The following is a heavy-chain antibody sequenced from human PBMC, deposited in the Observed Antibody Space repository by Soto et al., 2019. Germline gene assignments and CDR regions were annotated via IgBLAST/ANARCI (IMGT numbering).Heavy chain of an antibody. D-gene: IGHD6-13*01. CDR1: GGSISSSSYY. CDR2: IYHSGST. Sequence: SETLSLTCTVSGGSISSSSYYWGWIRQPPGKGLEWIGSIYHSGSTNYNPSLKSRVIISVDKSKNQFSLKLSSVTAADTAVYYCARGVGSSWYRDWFDPWGQGTLVTVSS. J-gene: IGHJ5*02. CDR3: ARGVGSSWYRDWFDP. V-gene: IGHV4-39*07.